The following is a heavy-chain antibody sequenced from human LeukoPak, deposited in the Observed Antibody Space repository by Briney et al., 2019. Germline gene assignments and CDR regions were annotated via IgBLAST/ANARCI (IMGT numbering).Heavy chain of an antibody. D-gene: IGHD3-10*01. CDR1: GGTFSSYA. J-gene: IGHJ4*02. CDR3: ARSDYYGSGSSRGLDY. V-gene: IGHV1-69*13. Sequence: ASEKVSCKASGGTFSSYAISWVRQAPGQGLEWMGGIITIFGTANYAQKFQGRVTITADESTSTAYMELSSLRSEDTAVYYCARSDYYGSGSSRGLDYWGQGTLVTVSS. CDR2: IITIFGTA.